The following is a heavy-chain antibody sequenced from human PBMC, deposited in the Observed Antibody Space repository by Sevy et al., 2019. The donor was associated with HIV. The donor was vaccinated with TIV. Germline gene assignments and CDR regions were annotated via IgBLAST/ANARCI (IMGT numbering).Heavy chain of an antibody. D-gene: IGHD4-17*01. CDR1: GGSVTRGQFY. CDR2: VHKTGSA. J-gene: IGHJ2*01. CDR3: ARHVGDYVFRYFDL. Sequence: SETLSLTCTVSGGSVTRGQFYWSWIRQPAGKGLEWIGRVHKTGSATYNPALRNRVGMSIDTSKNQFSLVLSSVTAADTAVYYCARHVGDYVFRYFDLWGRGTLVTVSS. V-gene: IGHV4-61*02.